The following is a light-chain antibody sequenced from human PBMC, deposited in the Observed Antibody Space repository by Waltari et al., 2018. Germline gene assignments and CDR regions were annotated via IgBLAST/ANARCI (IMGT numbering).Light chain of an antibody. CDR1: QGINNW. CDR2: AAS. Sequence: DIQMTQSPSSVSASVGARVAITCRASQGINNWLAWYQQKPGKAPNLLIFAASNLQSGVPSRFSGSGSGTDFTLTISSLQPEDFATYYCQQAHSFPLTFGGGTMVEIK. J-gene: IGKJ4*01. V-gene: IGKV1-12*01. CDR3: QQAHSFPLT.